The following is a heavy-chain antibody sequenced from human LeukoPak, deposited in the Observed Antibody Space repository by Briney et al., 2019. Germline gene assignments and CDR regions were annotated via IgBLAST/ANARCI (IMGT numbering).Heavy chain of an antibody. CDR1: GASPSSYY. CDR3: VTGYYEPFDN. V-gene: IGHV4-59*01. Sequence: PSETLSLTCNVSGASPSSYYWGWIRQSRGKGLEWLGYISDTGKTDYNPSRKSRGTVSLDMSKNQFSLRLTSVTAADTAVYYCVTGYYEPFDNWGQGTLVFVSS. J-gene: IGHJ4*02. CDR2: ISDTGKT. D-gene: IGHD3-3*01.